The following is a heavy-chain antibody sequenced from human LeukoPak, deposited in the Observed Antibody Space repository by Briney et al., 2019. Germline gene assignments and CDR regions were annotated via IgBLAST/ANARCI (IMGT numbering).Heavy chain of an antibody. V-gene: IGHV3-33*01. Sequence: GGTLRLSCAASGFSFDTHGMHWVRQAPGKGLEWVAVIWYDGSKKYYADSVKGRFTISRDNSKKSLFLQMNSLRAEDTALYYCARDVFADSSGGSFDFWGQGTLVTVSS. CDR2: IWYDGSKK. CDR1: GFSFDTHG. D-gene: IGHD3-16*01. J-gene: IGHJ4*02. CDR3: ARDVFADSSGGSFDF.